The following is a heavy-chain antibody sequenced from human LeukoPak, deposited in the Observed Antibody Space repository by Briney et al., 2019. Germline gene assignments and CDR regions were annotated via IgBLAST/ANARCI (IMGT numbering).Heavy chain of an antibody. CDR1: GGTFSSYA. Sequence: SVKVSCKASGGTFSSYAISWVRQAPGQGLEWMGGIIPIFGTANYAQKFQGRVTITADESTSTAYMELSSLRSEDTAVYYCARVWGDFDAFDIWGQGTMVTVSS. CDR3: ARVWGDFDAFDI. D-gene: IGHD3-16*01. CDR2: IIPIFGTA. V-gene: IGHV1-69*13. J-gene: IGHJ3*02.